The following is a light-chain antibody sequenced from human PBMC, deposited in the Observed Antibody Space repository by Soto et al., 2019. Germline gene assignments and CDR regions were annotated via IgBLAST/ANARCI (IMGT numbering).Light chain of an antibody. CDR1: SSDVGGYNY. CDR2: DVS. V-gene: IGLV2-14*01. CDR3: GSYASSSTLYV. Sequence: QSALTQPASVSGSPGQSITISCTGTSSDVGGYNYVSWYQQHSGKAPKLMIYDVSNRPSGVSNRFSGSKSGNTASLTISGLQAEDEADYYCGSYASSSTLYVFGTGTKLTAL. J-gene: IGLJ1*01.